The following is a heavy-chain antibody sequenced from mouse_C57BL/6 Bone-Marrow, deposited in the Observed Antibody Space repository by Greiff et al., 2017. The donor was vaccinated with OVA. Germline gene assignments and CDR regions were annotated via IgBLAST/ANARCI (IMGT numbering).Heavy chain of an antibody. Sequence: VQLKQSGAELVKPGASVKLSCTASGFNIKDYYMHWVKQRTEQGLEWIGRIDPEDGETKYAPKFQGKATITADTSSNTAYLQLSSLTSEDTAVYYCASLCTTVVAPFDYWGQGTTLTVSS. CDR3: ASLCTTVVAPFDY. D-gene: IGHD1-1*01. J-gene: IGHJ2*01. CDR2: IDPEDGET. CDR1: GFNIKDYY. V-gene: IGHV14-2*01.